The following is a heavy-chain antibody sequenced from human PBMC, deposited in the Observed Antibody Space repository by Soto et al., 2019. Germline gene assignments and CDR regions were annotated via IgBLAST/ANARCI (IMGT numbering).Heavy chain of an antibody. Sequence: SETLSLTCAVYGGSFSGYYWSWIRQPPGKGLEWIGEINHSGSTNYNPSLKSRVTISVDTSKNQFSLKLSSVTAADTAVYYCARGRRGVFTMVQGVILDYWGQGTLVTVSS. CDR3: ARGRRGVFTMVQGVILDY. CDR2: INHSGST. J-gene: IGHJ4*02. CDR1: GGSFSGYY. D-gene: IGHD3-10*01. V-gene: IGHV4-34*01.